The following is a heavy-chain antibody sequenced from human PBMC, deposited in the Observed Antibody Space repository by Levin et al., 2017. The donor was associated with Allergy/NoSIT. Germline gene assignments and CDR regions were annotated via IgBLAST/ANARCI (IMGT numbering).Heavy chain of an antibody. V-gene: IGHV3-23*01. J-gene: IGHJ4*02. D-gene: IGHD2-2*01. CDR1: GFTFSNFA. CDR3: AKNDGYCLDASCYSLDY. Sequence: GGSLRLSCAASGFTFSNFAVSWARQAPGKGLEWVSTIIGSGGNTFYADSVKLRFTISRDNSENTLYLQKNNLRAEDTAVYYCAKNDGYCLDASCYSLDYWGPGALVTVSS. CDR2: IIGSGGNT.